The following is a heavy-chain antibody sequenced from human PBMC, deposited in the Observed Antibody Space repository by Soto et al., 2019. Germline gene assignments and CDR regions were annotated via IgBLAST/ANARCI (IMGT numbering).Heavy chain of an antibody. CDR2: VSKSGYT. Sequence: GGSLRLSCVVSGFTFNNYGINWVREAPGKGLQWVSSVSKSGYTYYSDSVKGRFTTSRDNAKNSVSLQMNNLRAEDTAVYYCAREDSIIIPAVSDFWGQGTLVTVSS. CDR3: AREDSIIIPAVSDF. CDR1: GFTFNNYG. J-gene: IGHJ4*02. D-gene: IGHD2-2*01. V-gene: IGHV3-21*01.